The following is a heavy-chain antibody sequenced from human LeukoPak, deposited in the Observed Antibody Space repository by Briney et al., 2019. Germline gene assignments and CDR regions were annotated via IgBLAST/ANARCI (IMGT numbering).Heavy chain of an antibody. CDR2: IIPILGIA. V-gene: IGHV1-69*04. J-gene: IGHJ4*02. D-gene: IGHD1-26*01. CDR1: GGTFSRYA. CDR3: ARVGGSYLFDY. Sequence: ASVKVSCKASGGTFSRYAISWVRQAPGQGLEWMGRIIPILGIANYAQKFQGRVTITADKSTSTAYMELSSLRSEDTAVYYCARVGGSYLFDYWGQGTLVTVSS.